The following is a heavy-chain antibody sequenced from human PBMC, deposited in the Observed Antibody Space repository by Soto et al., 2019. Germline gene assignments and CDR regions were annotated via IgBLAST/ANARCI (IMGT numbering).Heavy chain of an antibody. J-gene: IGHJ5*02. CDR1: GFTFSGSA. D-gene: IGHD5-12*01. V-gene: IGHV3-73*02. Sequence: EVQLVESGGGLVQPGGSLKLSCAASGFTFSGSAMHWVRQASGKGLEWVGRIRSKANSYATAYAASVKGRFTISRDDSKNTAYLQMNSLKTEDTAVYYCTINAIVATGRWFDPWGQGTLVTVSS. CDR2: IRSKANSYAT. CDR3: TINAIVATGRWFDP.